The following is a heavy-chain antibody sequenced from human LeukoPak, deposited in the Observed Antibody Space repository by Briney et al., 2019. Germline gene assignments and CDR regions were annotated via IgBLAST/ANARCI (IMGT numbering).Heavy chain of an antibody. CDR3: AKDWNDAFDI. D-gene: IGHD1-1*01. CDR2: INAGNGNT. Sequence: ASVKVSCKASGYTFTSYAMHWVRQAPGQRLEWMGWINAGNGNTKYSQEFQGRVTITRDTSTSIAYMELRSLRSDDTAVYYCAKDWNDAFDIWGQGTMVTVSS. V-gene: IGHV1-3*01. J-gene: IGHJ3*02. CDR1: GYTFTSYA.